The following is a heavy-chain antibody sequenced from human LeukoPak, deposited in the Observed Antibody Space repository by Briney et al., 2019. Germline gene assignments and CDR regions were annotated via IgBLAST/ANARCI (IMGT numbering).Heavy chain of an antibody. D-gene: IGHD3-22*01. CDR2: ISYDGSNK. V-gene: IGHV3-30*18. Sequence: PGGSLRLSCAASGFTFSSYGMHWVRQAPGKGLEWVAVISYDGSNKYYADSVKGRFTISRDNSKNTLYLQMNSLRAEDTAVYYCAKEGRWSGDSSGYYYYYGMDVWGQGTTVTVSS. CDR1: GFTFSSYG. CDR3: AKEGRWSGDSSGYYYYYGMDV. J-gene: IGHJ6*02.